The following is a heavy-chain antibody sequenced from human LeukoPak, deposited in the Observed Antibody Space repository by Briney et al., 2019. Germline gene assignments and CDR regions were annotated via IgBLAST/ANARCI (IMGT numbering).Heavy chain of an antibody. CDR2: ISYDGNDK. CDR1: GFTFSSYD. J-gene: IGHJ6*02. CDR3: AKNLYCGGGSCYPSALGMDV. Sequence: GGSLRLSCAASGFTFSSYDMHWVRQAPGKGLEWVAVISYDGNDKHYADSVKGRFTISRDNSKNTLFLQMNSLRAEDTAVYYCAKNLYCGGGSCYPSALGMDVWGQGTTVTVSS. V-gene: IGHV3-30*18. D-gene: IGHD2-15*01.